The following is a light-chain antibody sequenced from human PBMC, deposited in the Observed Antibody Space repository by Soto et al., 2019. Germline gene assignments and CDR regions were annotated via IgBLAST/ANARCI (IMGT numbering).Light chain of an antibody. J-gene: IGKJ4*02. Sequence: DIQMTQSPSSLSASVGDRVTITCRASQSISSYLNWYQQKPGKAPKLLIYAASSLQSGVPSRFSGSGSGTDFTLTISSLQPEDFATYYCQQSYSTWTFGGGTKVDIK. CDR1: QSISSY. V-gene: IGKV1-39*01. CDR2: AAS. CDR3: QQSYSTWT.